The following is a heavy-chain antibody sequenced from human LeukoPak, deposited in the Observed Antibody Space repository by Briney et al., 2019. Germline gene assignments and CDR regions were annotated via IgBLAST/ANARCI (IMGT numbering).Heavy chain of an antibody. J-gene: IGHJ4*02. Sequence: ASVKVSCKASGGTFSSYAISWVRQAPGQGLEWMGGIIPIFGTANYAQKFQGRVTITADESTSTAYMELSSLRSEDTAVYYCARDKDSGGLTGSILDYWGQGILVTVSS. CDR1: GGTFSSYA. CDR2: IIPIFGTA. V-gene: IGHV1-69*01. D-gene: IGHD3-16*01. CDR3: ARDKDSGGLTGSILDY.